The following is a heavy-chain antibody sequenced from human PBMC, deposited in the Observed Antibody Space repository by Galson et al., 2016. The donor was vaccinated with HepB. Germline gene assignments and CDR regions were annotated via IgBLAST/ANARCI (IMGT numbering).Heavy chain of an antibody. CDR2: INPSGGAT. D-gene: IGHD4-17*01. Sequence: SVKVSCKASGYMLTNYNIYWVRQAPGQGLEWMGVINPSGGATTYAQKFQGRVTMTGDTSTSTVYMILSSLRAEDTAVYYCTRAGFDYGDYGTAFDIWGQGTMVTVSS. V-gene: IGHV1-46*03. J-gene: IGHJ3*02. CDR1: GYMLTNYN. CDR3: TRAGFDYGDYGTAFDI.